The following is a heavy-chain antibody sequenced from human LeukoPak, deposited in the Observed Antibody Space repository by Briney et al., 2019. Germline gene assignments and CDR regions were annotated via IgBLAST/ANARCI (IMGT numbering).Heavy chain of an antibody. J-gene: IGHJ4*02. CDR2: INWNGGST. CDR3: ARDQKYYYDSSGRNPPGDY. V-gene: IGHV3-20*04. D-gene: IGHD3-22*01. CDR1: GFTFDDYG. Sequence: GGSLRLSCAASGFTFDDYGMSWVRQAPGKGLEWVSGINWNGGSTGYADSVKGRFTISRDNAKNSLYLQMNSLRAEDTALYYCARDQKYYYDSSGRNPPGDYWGQGTLVTVSS.